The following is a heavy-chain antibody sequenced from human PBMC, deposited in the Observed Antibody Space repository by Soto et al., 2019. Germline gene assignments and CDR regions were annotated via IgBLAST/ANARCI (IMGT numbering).Heavy chain of an antibody. Sequence: QVQLQQWGAGLLKPSETLSLTCAVYGGSFSGYYWSWIRQPPGKGLEWIGEINHSGSTNYNPSLKSRVTISVDTSKNQFSLKLSSVTAADTAVYYCARAGDFWSGFPRRDNWFDPWGQGTLVTVSS. V-gene: IGHV4-34*01. D-gene: IGHD3-3*01. CDR1: GGSFSGYY. J-gene: IGHJ5*02. CDR3: ARAGDFWSGFPRRDNWFDP. CDR2: INHSGST.